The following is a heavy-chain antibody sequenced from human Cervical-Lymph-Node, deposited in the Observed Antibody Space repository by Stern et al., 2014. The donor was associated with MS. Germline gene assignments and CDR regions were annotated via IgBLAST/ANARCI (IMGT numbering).Heavy chain of an antibody. CDR3: ARDKVDCSGGSCHPPFFDY. CDR1: GYHFPSYW. Sequence: EVQLVESGAEVKKPGESLKISCKGSGYHFPSYWIAWVRQMPGKGLEWIGIIYVGDSETRYSPYFQGQVTISADKSISTASLQWSSLKASDTAMYYCARDKVDCSGGSCHPPFFDYWGQGTPVTVSS. CDR2: IYVGDSET. D-gene: IGHD2-15*01. V-gene: IGHV5-51*01. J-gene: IGHJ4*02.